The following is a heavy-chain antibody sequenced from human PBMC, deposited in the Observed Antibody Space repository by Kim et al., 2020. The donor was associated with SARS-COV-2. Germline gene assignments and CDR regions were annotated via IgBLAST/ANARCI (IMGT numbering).Heavy chain of an antibody. J-gene: IGHJ4*02. D-gene: IGHD3-10*01. V-gene: IGHV4-4*02. Sequence: SETLSLTCAVSGGSISSSNWWSWVRQPPGKGLEWIGEIYHSGSTNYNPSLKSRVTISVDKSKNQFSLKLGSVTAADTAVYYCARDNSVSYYGSGAHFDYWGQGTLVTVSS. CDR2: IYHSGST. CDR3: ARDNSVSYYGSGAHFDY. CDR1: GGSISSSNW.